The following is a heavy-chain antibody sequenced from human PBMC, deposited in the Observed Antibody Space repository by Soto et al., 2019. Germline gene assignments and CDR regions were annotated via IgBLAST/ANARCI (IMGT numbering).Heavy chain of an antibody. Sequence: PSDARFLTSTLSGRSISSGCCHGCWLPQPPGKGLEWIASIKYSGTTFYNPSLKSRVTLSVDTSKNQFALKLSSVTAAETAVYYCARHGITGSDYDDFDIWGKGTRVS. CDR1: GRSISSGCCH. CDR2: IKYSGTT. D-gene: IGHD1-26*01. V-gene: IGHV4-39*01. J-gene: IGHJ3*02. CDR3: ARHGITGSDYDDFDI.